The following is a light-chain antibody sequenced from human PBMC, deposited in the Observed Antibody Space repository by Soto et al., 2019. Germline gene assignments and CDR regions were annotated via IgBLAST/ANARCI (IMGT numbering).Light chain of an antibody. CDR1: SSDVGSYNL. Sequence: QSELTQPASVSGSPGQSITISCTGTSSDVGSYNLVSWYQQHPGKAPKLMIYEDIERPSGVSNRFSGSKSGNTASLTISGLQTEDEADYYCCSYAGGTSVVFGGGTKLTVL. CDR2: EDI. V-gene: IGLV2-23*01. J-gene: IGLJ2*01. CDR3: CSYAGGTSVV.